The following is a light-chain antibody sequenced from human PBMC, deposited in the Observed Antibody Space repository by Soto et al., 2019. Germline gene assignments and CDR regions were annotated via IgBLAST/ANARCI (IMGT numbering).Light chain of an antibody. Sequence: QSVLTQPPSVSAAPGQKVTISCSGSSSNIGNNYVSWYQQLPGTAPKLLIYDNNKRPSGIPDRFSGSKSGTSATLGITGLQTGDEADYYCGTWDISLSVVVFGGRTKLTVL. J-gene: IGLJ2*01. CDR3: GTWDISLSVVV. CDR2: DNN. CDR1: SSNIGNNY. V-gene: IGLV1-51*01.